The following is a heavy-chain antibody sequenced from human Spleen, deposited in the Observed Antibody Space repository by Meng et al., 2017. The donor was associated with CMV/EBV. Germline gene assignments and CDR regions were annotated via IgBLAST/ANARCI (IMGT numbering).Heavy chain of an antibody. CDR1: GYTFITYD. J-gene: IGHJ5*01. D-gene: IGHD3-3*01. V-gene: IGHV1-8*01. CDR2: MNPDSDNT. CDR3: ARSVWSGFHNWFDS. Sequence: KASGYTFITYDINWVRQAPGQGLEWVGWMNPDSDNTGYAQKFQGRVAMTRNTSISTAYMEMSSLRSEDTAVYYCARSVWSGFHNWFDSWGQGTLVTVSS.